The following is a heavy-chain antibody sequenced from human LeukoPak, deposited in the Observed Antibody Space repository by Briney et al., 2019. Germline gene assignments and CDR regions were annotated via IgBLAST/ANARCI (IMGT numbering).Heavy chain of an antibody. CDR3: AREANFRAFDI. V-gene: IGHV3-7*01. Sequence: GGSLRLSCAASGFTFSNYWMTWVRQAPGKGLEWVANISPDGGTTYYMDSVKGRLTIFRDTAVNSLYLQMNSLGVEDTAVYYCAREANFRAFDIWGQGTMVTVSS. J-gene: IGHJ3*02. CDR2: ISPDGGTT. CDR1: GFTFSNYW.